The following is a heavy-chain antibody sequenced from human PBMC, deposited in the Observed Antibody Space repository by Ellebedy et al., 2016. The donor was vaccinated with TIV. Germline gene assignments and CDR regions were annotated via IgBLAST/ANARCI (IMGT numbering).Heavy chain of an antibody. V-gene: IGHV2-5*01. D-gene: IGHD6-25*01. CDR3: IYRSAAFDYHGLDV. J-gene: IGHJ6*02. CDR2: AYWNGDV. CDR1: GFSLTTSGVG. Sequence: SGPTLVKPTQTLTLTYTFSGFSLTTSGVGVGWIRQTPGKALEWLVVAYWNGDVRYSPSLKSRLTITKDTSKNQVVLTMTNMDPVDTATYYCIYRSAAFDYHGLDVWGQGTAVTVSS.